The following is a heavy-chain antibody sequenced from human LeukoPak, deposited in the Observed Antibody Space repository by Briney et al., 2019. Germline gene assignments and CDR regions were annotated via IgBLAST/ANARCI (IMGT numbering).Heavy chain of an antibody. V-gene: IGHV5-51*01. J-gene: IGHJ3*02. D-gene: IGHD3-22*01. CDR1: GYSFTSYW. Sequence: GESLKISCKGSGYSFTSYWIGWVRQMPGKGLEWMGIIYPGDSDTRYSPSFQGQVTISADKSISTAYLQWSSLKASDTAMYYCARLWYYYDSRVRPDGGAFDIWGQGTMVTVSS. CDR2: IYPGDSDT. CDR3: ARLWYYYDSRVRPDGGAFDI.